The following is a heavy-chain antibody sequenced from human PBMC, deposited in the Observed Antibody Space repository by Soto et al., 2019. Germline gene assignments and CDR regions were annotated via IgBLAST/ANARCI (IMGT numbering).Heavy chain of an antibody. D-gene: IGHD2-2*01. J-gene: IGHJ3*02. CDR2: ISDYNGNT. CDR1: GYTFTSYG. CDR3: AKDIVVVPAAVHAFDI. V-gene: IGHV1-18*01. Sequence: QVQLVQSGAEVKKPGASVKVSCKASGYTFTSYGISWVRQAPGQGLEWMGWISDYNGNTNYAQKLQGRVTMTTDTSTSTDYMELRRLRSDDTAVYYCAKDIVVVPAAVHAFDIWGQGTMVTVSS.